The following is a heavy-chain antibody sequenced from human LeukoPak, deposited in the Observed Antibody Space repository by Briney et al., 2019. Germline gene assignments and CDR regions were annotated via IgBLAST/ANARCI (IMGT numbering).Heavy chain of an antibody. CDR2: IRYSGST. V-gene: IGHV4-59*01. CDR3: ARYGSAHWFDP. J-gene: IGHJ5*02. D-gene: IGHD4-17*01. CDR1: GGSISSYD. Sequence: PSETLSLTCTVSGGSISSYDWSWIRQPPGKGLEWIGCIRYSGSTNYNPSLKSRVTISVDTSKNQFSLRLTSVTAADTAVYYCARYGSAHWFDPWGQGTLVTVSS.